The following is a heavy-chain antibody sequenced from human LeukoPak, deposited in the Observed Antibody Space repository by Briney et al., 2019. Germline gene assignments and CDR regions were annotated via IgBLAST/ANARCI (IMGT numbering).Heavy chain of an antibody. D-gene: IGHD3-10*01. CDR3: ARDRAGSY. V-gene: IGHV3-7*01. Sequence: GGSLRLSCAASGFTFTNYWMSWVRQAPGKGLEWVANIKQDESEKYHVDSVKGRFTISRENAKNSLYLQMNSLRAEDTAVYYCARDRAGSYWGQGTLVIVSS. CDR2: IKQDESEK. J-gene: IGHJ4*02. CDR1: GFTFTNYW.